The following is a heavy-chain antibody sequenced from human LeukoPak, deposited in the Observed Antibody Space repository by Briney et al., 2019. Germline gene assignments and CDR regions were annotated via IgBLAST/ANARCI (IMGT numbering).Heavy chain of an antibody. V-gene: IGHV4-59*11. CDR2: ISYSGST. Sequence: PSETLSLTCTVSDDSFSSHYWTWIRQPPGKGLEWIGYISYSGSTNYNPSLKSRVTISVDTSKNQFSLKLSSVTAADTAVYYCARDRGFAGLNWFDPWGQGTLVTVSS. D-gene: IGHD3-10*01. CDR3: ARDRGFAGLNWFDP. CDR1: DDSFSSHY. J-gene: IGHJ5*02.